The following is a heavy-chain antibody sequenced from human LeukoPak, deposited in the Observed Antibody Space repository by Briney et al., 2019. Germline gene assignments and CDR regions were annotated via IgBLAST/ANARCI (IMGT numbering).Heavy chain of an antibody. D-gene: IGHD2-15*01. J-gene: IGHJ6*02. Sequence: GGSLRLSCAASGFTVSSNYMSWVRQAPGKGLEWVSVIYSGRSTYYADSVKGRFTISRDNSKNTLYLQMNSLRAEDTAVYYCARSLAATGPEYYYYGMDVWGQGTTVTVSS. CDR2: IYSGRST. V-gene: IGHV3-53*01. CDR1: GFTVSSNY. CDR3: ARSLAATGPEYYYYGMDV.